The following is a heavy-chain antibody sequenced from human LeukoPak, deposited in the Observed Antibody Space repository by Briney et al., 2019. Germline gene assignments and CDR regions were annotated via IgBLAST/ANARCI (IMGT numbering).Heavy chain of an antibody. Sequence: GGSLRLSCAASGFTFSSYSMNWVRQAPGKGLEWVSSISSSSSYIYYADSVKGQFTISRDNAKNSLYLQMNSLRAEDTAVYYCARDRKQLWIPFDYWGQGTLVTVSS. CDR2: ISSSSSYI. D-gene: IGHD5-18*01. J-gene: IGHJ4*02. CDR1: GFTFSSYS. CDR3: ARDRKQLWIPFDY. V-gene: IGHV3-21*01.